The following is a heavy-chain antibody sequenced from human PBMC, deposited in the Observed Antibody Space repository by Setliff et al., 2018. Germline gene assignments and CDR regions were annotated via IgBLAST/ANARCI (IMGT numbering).Heavy chain of an antibody. D-gene: IGHD3-16*01. CDR2: IKQDGSEK. V-gene: IGHV3-7*01. Sequence: GGSLRLSCAASGFTFSRYWMSWVRQAPGKGLEWVANIKQDGSEKYYVDSVKGRFTISRDNAKNSLYLQMNSPRAEDTAVYYCARDGGEYWGQGTLVTVSS. CDR1: GFTFSRYW. CDR3: ARDGGEY. J-gene: IGHJ4*02.